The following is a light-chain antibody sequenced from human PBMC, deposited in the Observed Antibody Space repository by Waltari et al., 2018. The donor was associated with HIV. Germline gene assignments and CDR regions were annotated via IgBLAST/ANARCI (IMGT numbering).Light chain of an antibody. CDR1: SSDVGGYDY. V-gene: IGLV2-14*01. J-gene: IGLJ3*02. Sequence: QPASVSGSPGQSITISCTGTSSDVGGYDYVSWYQQHPGKAPKLIIYKASNRPAGVYNRFSGSKSGNTDSLTISGLQAEDEADYYCSSYASSSTPGVCGGGTKRTVL. CDR2: KAS. CDR3: SSYASSSTPGV.